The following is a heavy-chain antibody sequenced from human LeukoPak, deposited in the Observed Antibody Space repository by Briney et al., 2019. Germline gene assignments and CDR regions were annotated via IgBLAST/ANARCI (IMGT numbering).Heavy chain of an antibody. CDR2: IVVGSGNT. D-gene: IGHD5-18*01. CDR1: GFTFTSSA. J-gene: IGHJ6*03. V-gene: IGHV1-58*02. Sequence: ASVKVSCKASGFTFTSSAMQWVRQARGQRLEWIGWIVVGSGNTNYAQKFQERVTITRDMSTSTAYMELSSLRSEDTAVYYCAAARWVDTAMGNYYYYMDVWGKGTTVTISS. CDR3: AAARWVDTAMGNYYYYMDV.